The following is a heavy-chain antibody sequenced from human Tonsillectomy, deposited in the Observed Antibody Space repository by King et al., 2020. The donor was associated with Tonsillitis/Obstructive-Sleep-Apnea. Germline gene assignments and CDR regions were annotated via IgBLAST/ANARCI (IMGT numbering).Heavy chain of an antibody. CDR2: INSDGCLK. J-gene: IGHJ4*02. CDR3: ASRGIAAAGFDY. D-gene: IGHD6-13*01. V-gene: IGHV3-74*01. CDR1: GFPFSSYW. Sequence: VQLVESGGGLVQPGGSLRLSCAASGFPFSSYWMHLVRQAPGKGLVWVSRINSDGCLKNDADSVKGRFTISRDNAKNTLYLQMNSLRAEDTAVYYCASRGIAAAGFDYWGQGTLVTVSS.